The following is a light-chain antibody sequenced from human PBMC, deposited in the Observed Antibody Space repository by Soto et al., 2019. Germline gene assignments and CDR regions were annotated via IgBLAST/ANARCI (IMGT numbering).Light chain of an antibody. CDR2: GAS. Sequence: EIVMTQSPATLSVSPGERATLSCRASQSVSSNLAWYQQKPGQAPRLLIYGASTRATGIPDRFSGSGSGTDFTLTISRLEPEDFAVYYCQQYRDSLGTFGQGTKVEIK. V-gene: IGKV3-15*01. CDR3: QQYRDSLGT. J-gene: IGKJ1*01. CDR1: QSVSSN.